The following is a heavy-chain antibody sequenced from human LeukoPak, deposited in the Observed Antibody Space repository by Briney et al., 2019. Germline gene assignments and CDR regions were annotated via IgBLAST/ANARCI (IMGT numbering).Heavy chain of an antibody. CDR3: ARVLLNVFDI. CDR1: GFIFSSYE. Sequence: GGSLRLSCAASGFIFSSYEMNWVRQTPGKGLEWVSYISSSGSTIYYADSVKGRFTISRDNAKNSLYLQVNSLRAEDTAVYYCARVLLNVFDIWGQGTMVTVSS. D-gene: IGHD2/OR15-2a*01. CDR2: ISSSGSTI. V-gene: IGHV3-48*03. J-gene: IGHJ3*02.